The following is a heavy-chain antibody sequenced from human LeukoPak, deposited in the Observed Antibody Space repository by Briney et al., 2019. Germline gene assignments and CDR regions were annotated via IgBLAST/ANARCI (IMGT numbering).Heavy chain of an antibody. D-gene: IGHD3-10*01. Sequence: GESLKISCEASGYTFTHQWIGWVRQMAGRGLEWVGIIYPRDSDTRYSPSFQGHVTISADTSINTAYLEWSSLEASDTAMYYCARHSDVIGAIWGQRTLVTVSS. CDR1: GYTFTHQW. V-gene: IGHV5-51*01. J-gene: IGHJ4*02. CDR2: IYPRDSDT. CDR3: ARHSDVIGAI.